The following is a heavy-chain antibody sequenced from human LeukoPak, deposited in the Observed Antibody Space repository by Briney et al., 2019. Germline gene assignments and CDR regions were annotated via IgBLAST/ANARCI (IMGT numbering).Heavy chain of an antibody. V-gene: IGHV3-30-3*01. CDR2: ISYDGSNK. CDR1: GFTFSSYA. Sequence: PGGSLRLSCAASGFTFSSYAMHWVRQAPGKGLEWVAVISYDGSNKYYADSVKGRFTISRDNSKNTLYLQMNSLRAEDTAVYYCARDWPLGVHAFDIWGQGTMVTVSS. J-gene: IGHJ3*02. CDR3: ARDWPLGVHAFDI. D-gene: IGHD3-16*01.